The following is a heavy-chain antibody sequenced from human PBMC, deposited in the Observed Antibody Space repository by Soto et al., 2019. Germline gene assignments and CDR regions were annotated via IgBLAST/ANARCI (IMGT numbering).Heavy chain of an antibody. CDR2: ITGNGDTT. Sequence: XGSLRVTFAGSGFTFINTGMSWVRQAPGQGLDWVSAITGNGDTTYYADSVKGRFTISRDNSKSTLYLQMNSLRAEDTAVYYCAKIDGYFDDWGQGTLVTVSS. J-gene: IGHJ4*02. CDR1: GFTFINTG. D-gene: IGHD3-22*01. CDR3: AKIDGYFDD. V-gene: IGHV3-23*01.